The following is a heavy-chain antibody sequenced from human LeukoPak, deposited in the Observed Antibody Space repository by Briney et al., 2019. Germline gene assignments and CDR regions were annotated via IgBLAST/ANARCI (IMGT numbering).Heavy chain of an antibody. Sequence: GGSLRLSCAASGFTFSSYGMHWVRQAPGKGLEWVAFIRYDGSNKYYADSVKGRFTISRDNSKNTLYLQMNSLRAEDTAVYYSAKDSGGYSYGLAFDYWGQGTLVTVSS. D-gene: IGHD5-18*01. CDR3: AKDSGGYSYGLAFDY. CDR1: GFTFSSYG. CDR2: IRYDGSNK. J-gene: IGHJ4*02. V-gene: IGHV3-30*02.